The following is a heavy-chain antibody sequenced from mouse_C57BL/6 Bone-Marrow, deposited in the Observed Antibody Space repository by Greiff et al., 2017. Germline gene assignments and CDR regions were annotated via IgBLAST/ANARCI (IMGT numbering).Heavy chain of an antibody. J-gene: IGHJ3*01. D-gene: IGHD2-4*01. CDR1: GYTFTDYY. CDR2: INPYNGGT. Sequence: EVQLQQSGPVLVKPGASVKMSCKASGYTFTDYYMNWVKQSHGKSLEWIGVINPYNGGTSYNQKFKGKATLTVDKSSSTAYMELNSLTSEDSAVYYCARSGYDYPLFAYWGQGTLVTVSA. CDR3: ARSGYDYPLFAY. V-gene: IGHV1-19*01.